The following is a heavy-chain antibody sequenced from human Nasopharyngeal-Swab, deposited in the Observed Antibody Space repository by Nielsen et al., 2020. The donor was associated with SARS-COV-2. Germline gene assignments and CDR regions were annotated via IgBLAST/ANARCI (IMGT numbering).Heavy chain of an antibody. V-gene: IGHV1-18*01. J-gene: IGHJ4*02. CDR2: SSAYNSNT. CDR3: ARKRGEQWLSQFDY. Sequence: ASVKVSCKASGYTFINYGITWVRQAPAQGLEWMGWSSAYNSNTNYAQKFQGRVTMTTDTSTNTAYMELRSLRSDDTAVYYCARKRGEQWLSQFDYWGQGTLVTVSS. D-gene: IGHD6-19*01. CDR1: GYTFINYG.